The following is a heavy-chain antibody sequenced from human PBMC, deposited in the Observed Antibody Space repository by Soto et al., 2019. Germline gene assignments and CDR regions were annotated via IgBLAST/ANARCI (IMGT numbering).Heavy chain of an antibody. J-gene: IGHJ6*02. CDR3: AREGRGYGDYVRYYYYGMDV. CDR2: IYYSGST. CDR1: GGSISSYY. Sequence: PSETLSLTCTVSGGSISSYYWSWIRQPPGKGLEWIGYIYYSGSTNYNPSLKSRVTISVDTSKNQFSLKLSSVTAADTAVYYCAREGRGYGDYVRYYYYGMDVWGQGTTVTVYS. D-gene: IGHD4-17*01. V-gene: IGHV4-59*01.